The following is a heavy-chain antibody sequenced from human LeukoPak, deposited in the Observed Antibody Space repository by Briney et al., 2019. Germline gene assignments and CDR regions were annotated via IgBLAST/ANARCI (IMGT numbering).Heavy chain of an antibody. CDR2: INPNSGST. CDR1: GYIFTGYY. CDR3: ARRFYDSSGRRDAFDI. V-gene: IGHV1-2*02. J-gene: IGHJ3*02. Sequence: SSVKVSCKASGYIFTGYYMHWVRQAPGQGLEGMGWINPNSGSTNYAQKFQGRVTITRDTSISTAYMALSGLASDDTALYYCARRFYDSSGRRDAFDIWGQGTMVTVSS. D-gene: IGHD3-22*01.